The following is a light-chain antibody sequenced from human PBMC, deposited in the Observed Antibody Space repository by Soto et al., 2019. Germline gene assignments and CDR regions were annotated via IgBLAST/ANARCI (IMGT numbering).Light chain of an antibody. J-gene: IGKJ1*01. CDR3: QEYGSSRT. Sequence: EIVLTQSPGTLSLSPGERATLSCRASQSISSNYFAWYQQKPGQAPRLLIYGASSRATDIPDRFSGSGSGTDFTLTSSRLEPEDFAVYYCQEYGSSRTFGQGTKVEIK. V-gene: IGKV3-20*01. CDR2: GAS. CDR1: QSISSNY.